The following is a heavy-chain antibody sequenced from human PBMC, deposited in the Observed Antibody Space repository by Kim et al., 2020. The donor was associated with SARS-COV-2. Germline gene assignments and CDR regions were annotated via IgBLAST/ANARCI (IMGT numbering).Heavy chain of an antibody. CDR2: IGTAGDT. D-gene: IGHD3-10*01. V-gene: IGHV3-13*01. J-gene: IGHJ6*02. CDR1: GFTFSSYD. CDR3: ARERRGRYYYYGMDV. Sequence: GGSLRLSCAASGFTFSSYDMHWVRQATGKGLEWVSAIGTAGDTYYPGSVKGRFTISRENAKNSLYLQMNSLRAGDTAVYYCARERRGRYYYYGMDVWGQGTTVTVSS.